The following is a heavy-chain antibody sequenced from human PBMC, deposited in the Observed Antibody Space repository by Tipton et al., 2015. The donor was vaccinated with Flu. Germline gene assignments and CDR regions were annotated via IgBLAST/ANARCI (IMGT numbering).Heavy chain of an antibody. D-gene: IGHD1-26*01. V-gene: IGHV3-53*01. Sequence: SLRLSCGVSGFSVSSNYMTWVRQAPGKGLEWVSVIYSGGSTYYADSVKGRFTISRDNSKNTLYLQMNSLRAEDTAVYYCARDSGSYAYWGQGTLVTVSS. CDR1: GFSVSSNY. CDR2: IYSGGST. J-gene: IGHJ4*02. CDR3: ARDSGSYAY.